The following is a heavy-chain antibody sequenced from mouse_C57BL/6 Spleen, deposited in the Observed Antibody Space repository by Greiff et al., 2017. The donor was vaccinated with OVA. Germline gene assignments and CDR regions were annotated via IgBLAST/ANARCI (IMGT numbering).Heavy chain of an antibody. CDR3: ARSIYYGNYVGAMDY. V-gene: IGHV7-3*01. J-gene: IGHJ4*01. CDR1: GFTFTDYY. CDR2: IRNKANGYTT. Sequence: EVQRVESGGGLVQPGGSLSLSCAASGFTFTDYYMSWVRQPPGKALEWLGFIRNKANGYTTEYSASVKGRFTISRDNSQSILYLQMNALRAEDSATYYCARSIYYGNYVGAMDYWGQGTSVTVSS. D-gene: IGHD2-1*01.